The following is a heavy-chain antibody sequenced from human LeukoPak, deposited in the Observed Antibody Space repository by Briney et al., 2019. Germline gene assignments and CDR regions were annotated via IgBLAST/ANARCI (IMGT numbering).Heavy chain of an antibody. CDR3: ARERGSGSYHPFDP. J-gene: IGHJ5*02. Sequence: GGSLRLSCAASGFIFNNYWMSWVRQAPGKGPEWVANIKQDGSEKYYVDSVKGRFTISRDNAKNSLYLQMNSLRAEDTAVYYCARERGSGSYHPFDPWGQGTLVTVSS. V-gene: IGHV3-7*01. CDR1: GFIFNNYW. CDR2: IKQDGSEK. D-gene: IGHD3-10*01.